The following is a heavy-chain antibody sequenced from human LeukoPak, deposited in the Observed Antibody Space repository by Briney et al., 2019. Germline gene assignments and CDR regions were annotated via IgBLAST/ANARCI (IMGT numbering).Heavy chain of an antibody. CDR2: IYYSGST. CDR1: GGPISSYY. CDR3: AREYYDSSGYFDY. Sequence: SETVSLTCTVSGGPISSYYWSWIRQPPGKGLEWIGYIYYSGSTNYNPSLKSRVTISVDTSKNQFSLKLSSVTAADTAVYYCAREYYDSSGYFDYWGQRAPGTVSS. V-gene: IGHV4-59*01. D-gene: IGHD3-22*01. J-gene: IGHJ4*02.